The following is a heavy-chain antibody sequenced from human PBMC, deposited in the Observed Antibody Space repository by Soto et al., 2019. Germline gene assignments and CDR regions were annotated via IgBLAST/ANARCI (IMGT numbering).Heavy chain of an antibody. CDR3: ARIMCGGDCYDFDY. V-gene: IGHV3-33*01. Sequence: QVQLVESGGGVVQPGRSLRLSCAASGFTFSSYGMHWVRQAPGKGLEWVAVIWYDGSNKYYADSVKGRFTISRDNSKNTLYLQMNSRRGEDTAVYYCARIMCGGDCYDFDYWGQGTLVTVSS. J-gene: IGHJ4*02. D-gene: IGHD2-21*02. CDR2: IWYDGSNK. CDR1: GFTFSSYG.